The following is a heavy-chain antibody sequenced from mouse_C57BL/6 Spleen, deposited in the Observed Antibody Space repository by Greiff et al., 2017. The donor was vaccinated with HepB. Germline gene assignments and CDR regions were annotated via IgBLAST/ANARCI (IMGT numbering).Heavy chain of an antibody. CDR3: AKNLNDGCFRAMDY. Sequence: QVQLQQSGPGLVQPSQSLSITCTVSGFSLTSYGVHWVRQSPGKGLEWLGVIWRGGSTDYNAAFMSRLSITKDNSRSQVFFKMNSLQADDTAIYYCAKNLNDGCFRAMDYWGQGTSVTVSS. CDR2: IWRGGST. D-gene: IGHD2-3*01. V-gene: IGHV2-5*01. J-gene: IGHJ4*01. CDR1: GFSLTSYG.